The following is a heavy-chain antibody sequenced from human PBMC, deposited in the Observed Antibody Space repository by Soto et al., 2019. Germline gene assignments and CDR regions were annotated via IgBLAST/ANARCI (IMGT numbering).Heavy chain of an antibody. CDR1: GFTFTSSA. CDR2: IVVGSGNT. J-gene: IGHJ4*02. D-gene: IGHD4-17*01. Sequence: EASVKVSCKASGFTFTSSAVQWVRQARGQRLEWIGWIVVGSGNTNYAQKFQERVTITRDMSTSTAYMELSSLRSEDTAVYYCAAVGSSYGDLDYWGQGTLVTVSS. CDR3: AAVGSSYGDLDY. V-gene: IGHV1-58*01.